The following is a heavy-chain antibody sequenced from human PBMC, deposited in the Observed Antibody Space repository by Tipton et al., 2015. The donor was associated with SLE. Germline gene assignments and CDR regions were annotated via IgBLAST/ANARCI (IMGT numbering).Heavy chain of an antibody. J-gene: IGHJ4*02. Sequence: SLRLSCTTSGFTFSSHGMSWVRQAPGKGMEWVANINQDGSEKNYVDSVRGRFTISRDNANNSLYLQMNSLRDEDTAVYYCARGDANSGDYWGQGTLATVSS. CDR2: INQDGSEK. CDR3: ARGDANSGDY. D-gene: IGHD5-24*01. CDR1: GFTFSSHG. V-gene: IGHV3-7*04.